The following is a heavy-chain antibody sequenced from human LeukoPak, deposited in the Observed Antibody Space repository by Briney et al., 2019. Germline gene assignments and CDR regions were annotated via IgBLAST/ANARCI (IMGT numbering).Heavy chain of an antibody. Sequence: PGGSLRLSCATSGFTFSSYTMSWVRQAPGKGLEWVSGISGSDGSTYYADSVKGRFSISRDNSKNTLYLQMNSLRVEDTAVYYCAKDPPGAGPDFDCWGQGTLVTVSS. J-gene: IGHJ4*02. D-gene: IGHD6-19*01. CDR1: GFTFSSYT. CDR2: ISGSDGST. V-gene: IGHV3-23*01. CDR3: AKDPPGAGPDFDC.